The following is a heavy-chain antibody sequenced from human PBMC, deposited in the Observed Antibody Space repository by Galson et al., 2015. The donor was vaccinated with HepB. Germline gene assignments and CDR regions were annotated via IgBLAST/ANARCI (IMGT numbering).Heavy chain of an antibody. J-gene: IGHJ4*02. CDR3: ARNQRAGGRGRSGKELYFDY. CDR2: IWYDGSNK. D-gene: IGHD6-25*01. Sequence: SLRLSCAASGFTFSSYGMHWVRQAPGKGLEWVAVIWYDGSNKYYADSVKGRFTISRDNSKNTLYLQMNSLRAEDTAVYYCARNQRAGGRGRSGKELYFDYWGQGTLVTVSS. V-gene: IGHV3-33*08. CDR1: GFTFSSYG.